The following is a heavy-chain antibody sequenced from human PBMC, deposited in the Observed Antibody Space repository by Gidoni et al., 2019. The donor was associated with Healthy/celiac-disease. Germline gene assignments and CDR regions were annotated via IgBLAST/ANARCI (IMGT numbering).Heavy chain of an antibody. CDR1: GFSLSNARMG. D-gene: IGHD5-12*01. Sequence: QVTLKESGPVLVKPTETLTLTCTVSGFSLSNARMGVSWIRQPPGKALEWLAHIFSNDEKSYSTSLKSRLTISKDTSKSQVVLTMTNMDPVDTATYYCARIWDSGYEKGVRYYFDYWGQGTLVTVSS. V-gene: IGHV2-26*01. CDR3: ARIWDSGYEKGVRYYFDY. CDR2: IFSNDEK. J-gene: IGHJ4*02.